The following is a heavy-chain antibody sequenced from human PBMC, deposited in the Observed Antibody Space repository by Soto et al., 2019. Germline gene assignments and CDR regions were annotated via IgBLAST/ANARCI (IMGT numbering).Heavy chain of an antibody. CDR2: INPNSGGT. CDR1: GYTFTGYY. V-gene: IGHV1-2*04. J-gene: IGHJ4*02. D-gene: IGHD3-9*01. CDR3: ARGGAGLRYFDWLPYFDY. Sequence: GASVKVSCKASGYTFTGYYMHWVRQAPGQGLEWMGWINPNSGGTNYAQKFQGWVTMTRDTSISTAYMEPSRLRSDDTAVYYCARGGAGLRYFDWLPYFDYWGQGTLVTVSS.